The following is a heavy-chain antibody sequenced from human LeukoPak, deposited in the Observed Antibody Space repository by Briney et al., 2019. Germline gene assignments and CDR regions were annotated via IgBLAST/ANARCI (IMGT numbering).Heavy chain of an antibody. CDR1: GYTFTSYD. CDR2: MNPNSGNT. V-gene: IGHV1-8*01. D-gene: IGHD3-10*01. CDR3: ARGVWFGHYYYYYMDV. Sequence: GASVKVSCKASGYTFTSYDINWVRQATGQGLEWMGWMNPNSGNTNYAQKLQGRVTMTTDTSTSTAYMELRSLRSDDTAVYYCARGVWFGHYYYYYMDVWGKGTTVTVSS. J-gene: IGHJ6*03.